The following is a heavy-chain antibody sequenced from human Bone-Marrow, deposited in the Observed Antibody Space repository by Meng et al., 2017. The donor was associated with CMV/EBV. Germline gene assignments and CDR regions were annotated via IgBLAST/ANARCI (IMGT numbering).Heavy chain of an antibody. CDR2: ISTGSTI. Sequence: GGPLRSSCSAPGFIFSSFEMNWVRQAPGKGLEWISHISTGSTIHYADSVKGRFTISRDNAKNSLYLQMNSLRAEDTAVYYCARDVYNFWSGSYYGLDVWGQGTTVTVSS. CDR1: GFIFSSFE. J-gene: IGHJ6*02. D-gene: IGHD3-3*01. V-gene: IGHV3-48*03. CDR3: ARDVYNFWSGSYYGLDV.